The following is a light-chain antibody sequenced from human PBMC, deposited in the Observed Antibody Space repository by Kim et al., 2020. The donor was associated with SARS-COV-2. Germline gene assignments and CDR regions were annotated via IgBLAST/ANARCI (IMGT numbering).Light chain of an antibody. V-gene: IGKV3-20*01. CDR1: QSVSSSY. CDR3: QQYVSSPPDT. CDR2: GAS. Sequence: EIVLTQSPGTLSLSPGERATLSCRASQSVSSSYLAWYQQKPGQAPRLLIYGASSRATGIPDRFSGSGSGTDFTLTISRLEPEDFAVYYCQQYVSSPPDTFGQGTKLEI. J-gene: IGKJ2*01.